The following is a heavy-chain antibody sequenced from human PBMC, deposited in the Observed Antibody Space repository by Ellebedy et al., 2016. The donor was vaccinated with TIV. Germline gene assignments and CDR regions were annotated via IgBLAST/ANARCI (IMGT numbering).Heavy chain of an antibody. V-gene: IGHV3-7*01. Sequence: GESLKISCAASGFTFSTYWMGWVRQAAGKGLEWVANTKQDGSEKYYVDSVMGRFTISRDNAKNSLYLQMNSLRAEDTAVYYCAKEDYGDYVAGYWGQGILVTVSS. CDR3: AKEDYGDYVAGY. CDR2: TKQDGSEK. CDR1: GFTFSTYW. J-gene: IGHJ4*02. D-gene: IGHD4-17*01.